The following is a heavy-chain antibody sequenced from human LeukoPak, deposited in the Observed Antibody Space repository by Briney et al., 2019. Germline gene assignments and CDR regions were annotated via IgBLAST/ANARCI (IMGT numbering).Heavy chain of an antibody. Sequence: GASVNVSCKASGGIFSNYAINWVRQAPGQGLEWVGRIIPIFSIVKSAQRFQGRVTMTTDTSTSTAYMELRSLRSDDTAVYYCARDRDQLLPWYFDFWGRGTLVTVSS. J-gene: IGHJ2*01. CDR2: IIPIFSIV. CDR1: GGIFSNYA. V-gene: IGHV1-69*04. CDR3: ARDRDQLLPWYFDF. D-gene: IGHD2-2*01.